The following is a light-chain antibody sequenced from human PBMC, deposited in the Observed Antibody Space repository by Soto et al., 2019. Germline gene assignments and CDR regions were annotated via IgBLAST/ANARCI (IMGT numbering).Light chain of an antibody. V-gene: IGKV1-12*01. J-gene: IGKJ1*01. Sequence: IPMSKSPSSVSASSGNAGPSICRASQRISGWLVWYQQKPGDAPKLLIYDASCLQPGVPSRFSGSGSGTKFTLTISSLQPEDFATYYCQQSYNVPRTFGQGTKVDIK. CDR1: QRISGW. CDR3: QQSYNVPRT. CDR2: DAS.